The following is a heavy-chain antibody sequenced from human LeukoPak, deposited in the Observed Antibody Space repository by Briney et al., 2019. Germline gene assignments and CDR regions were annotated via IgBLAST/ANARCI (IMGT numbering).Heavy chain of an antibody. CDR2: GSESGGT. V-gene: IGHV4-34*01. Sequence: PSETLSLTCAVYGGSLNGHYWSWIRQPPGKGLEWIGEGSESGGTKFNPSLKSRVTISADTSKNQFSLKLNSVTAADSAVYYCAKNGQSGFSFDPWGQGTLVTVSS. CDR1: GGSLNGHY. D-gene: IGHD3-3*01. J-gene: IGHJ5*02. CDR3: AKNGQSGFSFDP.